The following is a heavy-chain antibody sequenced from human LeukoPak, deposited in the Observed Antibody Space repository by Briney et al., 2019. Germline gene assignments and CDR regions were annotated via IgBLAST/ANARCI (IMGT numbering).Heavy chain of an antibody. CDR3: ARRGGLIGSYSFDY. CDR1: GFTFSDYY. J-gene: IGHJ4*02. D-gene: IGHD1-26*01. Sequence: GGSLRLSCAASGFTFSDYYMTWIRQAPGKGVEWISYMSSSGGTIYYADSVKGRFTVSRDNAKNSLYLQMNSLRAEDTAVYYCARRGGLIGSYSFDYWGQGTLVTVSS. V-gene: IGHV3-11*04. CDR2: MSSSGGTI.